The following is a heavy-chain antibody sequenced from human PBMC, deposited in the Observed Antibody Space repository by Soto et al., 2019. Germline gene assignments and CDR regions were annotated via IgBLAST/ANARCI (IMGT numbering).Heavy chain of an antibody. D-gene: IGHD6-13*01. CDR2: ISGSGGST. CDR1: GFTFSSYA. V-gene: IGHV3-23*01. Sequence: GGSLRLSCAASGFTFSSYAMSWVRQAPGKGLEWVSAISGSGGSTYYADSVKGRFTISRDNSKNTLYLQMNSLRAEDTAVYYCAKDGYSSSWYAYGMDVWGQGTTVTVSS. J-gene: IGHJ6*02. CDR3: AKDGYSSSWYAYGMDV.